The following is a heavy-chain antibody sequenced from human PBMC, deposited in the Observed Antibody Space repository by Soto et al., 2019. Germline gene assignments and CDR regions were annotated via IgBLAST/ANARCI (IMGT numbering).Heavy chain of an antibody. CDR2: SIPIFTRT. Sequence: QLQLVQSGTEVKEPGSSVKVSCKASGGTFSTSSFVWVRQGPGQGLEWMGGSIPIFTRTNFAQKFQGRVTFSEDESTRTTYMELRSLTSEATAIYYCARDVVRSTAGDSWGQGTLVTVSS. J-gene: IGHJ4*02. CDR3: ARDVVRSTAGDS. V-gene: IGHV1-69*01. CDR1: GGTFSTSS. D-gene: IGHD2-15*01.